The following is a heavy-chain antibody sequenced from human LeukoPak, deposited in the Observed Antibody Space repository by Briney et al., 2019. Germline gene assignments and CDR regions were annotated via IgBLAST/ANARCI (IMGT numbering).Heavy chain of an antibody. CDR3: ARDSSSSGDAFDI. V-gene: IGHV3-21*01. D-gene: IGHD6-13*01. Sequence: GGSLRLSCAASGFTFSSYSMNWVRQAPGEGLEWVSSISSSSSYIYYADSVKGRFTISRDNAKNSLYLQMNSLRAEDTAVYYCARDSSSSGDAFDIWGQGTMVTVSS. CDR2: ISSSSSYI. CDR1: GFTFSSYS. J-gene: IGHJ3*02.